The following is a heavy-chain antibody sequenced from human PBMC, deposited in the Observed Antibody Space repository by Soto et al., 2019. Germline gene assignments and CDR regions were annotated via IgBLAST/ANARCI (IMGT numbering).Heavy chain of an antibody. D-gene: IGHD3-22*01. CDR1: GGSFSGYY. J-gene: IGHJ4*02. Sequence: SETLSLTCAVYGGSFSGYYWSWIRQPPGKGLEWIGEINHSGSTNYNPSLKSRVTISVDTSKNQFSLKLSSVTAADTAVYYCASDSPAGSSGYPSLPDYWGQGTLVTVSS. CDR2: INHSGST. V-gene: IGHV4-34*01. CDR3: ASDSPAGSSGYPSLPDY.